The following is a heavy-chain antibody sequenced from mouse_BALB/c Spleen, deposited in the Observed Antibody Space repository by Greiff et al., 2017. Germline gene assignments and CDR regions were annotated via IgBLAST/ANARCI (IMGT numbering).Heavy chain of an antibody. CDR1: GFTFSNYW. V-gene: IGHV6-6*02. Sequence: EVKLQESGGGLVQPGGSMKLSCVASGFTFSNYWMNWVRQSPEKGLEWVAEIRLKSNNYATHYAESVKGRFTISRDDSKSSVYLQMNNLRAEDTGIYYCTRPGGNLYAMDYWGQGTSVTVSS. CDR2: IRLKSNNYAT. CDR3: TRPGGNLYAMDY. D-gene: IGHD2-1*01. J-gene: IGHJ4*01.